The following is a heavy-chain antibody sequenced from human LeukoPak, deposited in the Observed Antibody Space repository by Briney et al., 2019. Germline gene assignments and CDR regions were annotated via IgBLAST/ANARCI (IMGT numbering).Heavy chain of an antibody. J-gene: IGHJ4*02. CDR3: ARVIGFGELSLGH. CDR1: GYTFTGYY. V-gene: IGHV1-2*02. Sequence: ASVRVSCKASGYTFTGYYIHWVRQAPGQGLEWMGWINPKSGGTNYAQKFQGRVTMTRDTSISTAYMELSRLRSDDTAVYFCARVIGFGELSLGHWGQGTLVTVSS. CDR2: INPKSGGT. D-gene: IGHD3-10*01.